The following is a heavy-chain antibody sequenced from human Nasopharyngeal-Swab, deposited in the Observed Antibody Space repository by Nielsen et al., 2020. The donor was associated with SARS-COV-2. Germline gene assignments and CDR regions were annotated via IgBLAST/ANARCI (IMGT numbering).Heavy chain of an antibody. CDR2: INPNSGGT. CDR1: GYTFTGYY. V-gene: IGHV1-2*04. J-gene: IGHJ6*02. D-gene: IGHD2-2*01. Sequence: ASVKVSCKASGYTFTGYYMHWVRQAPGQGLEWMGWINPNSGGTNYAQKFQGWVTMTRDTSISTAYMELSRLRSDDTAVYYCATDSPAVGGTSPAYGMDVWGQGTTVTVSS. CDR3: ATDSPAVGGTSPAYGMDV.